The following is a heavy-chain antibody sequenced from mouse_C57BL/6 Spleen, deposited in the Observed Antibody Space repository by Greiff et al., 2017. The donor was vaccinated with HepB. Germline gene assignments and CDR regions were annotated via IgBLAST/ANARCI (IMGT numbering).Heavy chain of an antibody. CDR2: IDPEDGET. CDR3: AYYDYDGAYAMDY. CDR1: GFNIKDYY. D-gene: IGHD2-4*01. J-gene: IGHJ4*01. Sequence: EVHLVESGAELVKPGASVKLSCTASGFNIKDYYMHWVKQRTEQGLEWIGRIDPEDGETKYAPKFQGKATITADTSSNTAYLQLSSLTSEDTAVYYCAYYDYDGAYAMDYWGQGTSVTVSS. V-gene: IGHV14-2*01.